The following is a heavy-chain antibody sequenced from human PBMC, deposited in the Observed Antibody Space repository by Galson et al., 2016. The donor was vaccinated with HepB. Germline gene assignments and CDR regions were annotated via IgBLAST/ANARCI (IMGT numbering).Heavy chain of an antibody. D-gene: IGHD3/OR15-3a*01. J-gene: IGHJ3*01. CDR1: GFRFDDYG. V-gene: IGHV3-9*01. Sequence: SLRLSCAASGFRFDDYGMHWVRQLPGKGLQWVSSISGSSDNILYADSVEGRFTTSRDNAQHSLYLHMTSLRPDDTALYYCAKGQRLRFLDWSLYGDSLDVWGQGSMVTVS. CDR3: AKGQRLRFLDWSLYGDSLDV. CDR2: ISGSSDNI.